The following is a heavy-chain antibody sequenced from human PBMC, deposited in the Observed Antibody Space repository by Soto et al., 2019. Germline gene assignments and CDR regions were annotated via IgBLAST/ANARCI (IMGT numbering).Heavy chain of an antibody. J-gene: IGHJ4*02. CDR2: INPSGGST. CDR1: GYTFTSYY. V-gene: IGHV1-46*01. CDR3: ASHYDMWSGYLSPVDY. D-gene: IGHD3-3*01. Sequence: ASVKVSCKASGYTFTSYYMHWVRQAPGQGLEWMGIINPSGGSTSYAQKFQGRFTITRDNANNSLYLEMNSLRDEDTAVYYCASHYDMWSGYLSPVDYWGQGTLVTVSS.